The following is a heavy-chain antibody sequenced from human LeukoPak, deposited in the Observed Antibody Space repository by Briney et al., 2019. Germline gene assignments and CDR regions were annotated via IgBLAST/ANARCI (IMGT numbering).Heavy chain of an antibody. Sequence: PSETLSLTCTVSGGSISSYYWSWIRQPPGQGLEWIGYIYYSGSTNYNPSLKSRVTISVDTSKNQFSLKLSSVTAADTAVYYCARDSSSWAGHYYYMDVWGKGTTVTVSS. V-gene: IGHV4-59*01. CDR1: GGSISSYY. CDR3: ARDSSSWAGHYYYMDV. J-gene: IGHJ6*03. CDR2: IYYSGST. D-gene: IGHD6-13*01.